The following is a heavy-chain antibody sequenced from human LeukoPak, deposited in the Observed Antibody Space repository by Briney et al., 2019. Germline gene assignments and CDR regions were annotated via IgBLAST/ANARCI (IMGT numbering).Heavy chain of an antibody. D-gene: IGHD3-3*01. CDR3: ARVKGVTIFGVVIIPEDGLDY. CDR1: GYTFTGYY. CDR2: INPNSGGT. J-gene: IGHJ4*02. V-gene: IGHV1-2*02. Sequence: ASVKVSCKASGYTFTGYYMHWVRQAPGQGLEWMGWINPNSGGTNYAQKFQGRVTMTRDTSISTAYMELSRLRSDDTAVYYCARVKGVTIFGVVIIPEDGLDYWGQGTLVTVSS.